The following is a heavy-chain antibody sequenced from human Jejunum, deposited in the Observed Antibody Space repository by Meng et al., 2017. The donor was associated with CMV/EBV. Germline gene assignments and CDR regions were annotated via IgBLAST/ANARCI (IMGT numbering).Heavy chain of an antibody. J-gene: IGHJ5*02. CDR3: ARVGGYRNNWFDP. CDR1: GGSFSGYF. V-gene: IGHV4-34*01. Sequence: VSGGSFSGYFWSWIRQPPGKGLEWIGEINQSGSTNYNPSLKSRVTISVDTSKNHFSLRLDSVTAADTAVYYCARVGGYRNNWFDPWGQGTLVTVSP. CDR2: INQSGST. D-gene: IGHD5-24*01.